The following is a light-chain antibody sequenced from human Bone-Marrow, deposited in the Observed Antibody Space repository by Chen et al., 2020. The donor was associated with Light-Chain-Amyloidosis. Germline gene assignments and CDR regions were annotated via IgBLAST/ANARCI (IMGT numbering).Light chain of an antibody. J-gene: IGLJ2*01. CDR2: EDK. V-gene: IGLV3-1*01. CDR1: KLGDRY. Sequence: SYELTQPPSVSVSPGQTASITCSGDKLGDRYTYWYQLKSGQSPVLVIYEDKKRPSGFPERFSGSNSGNTATLTISGTQPMDEADYYCQAWDSSTVIFGGGTQLTVL. CDR3: QAWDSSTVI.